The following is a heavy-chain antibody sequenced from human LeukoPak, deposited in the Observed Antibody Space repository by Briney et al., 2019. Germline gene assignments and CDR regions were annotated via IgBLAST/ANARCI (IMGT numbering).Heavy chain of an antibody. Sequence: PSQTLSLTCTVSGGSISSGGYYWSWIRQHPGKGLEWIGYIYYSGSTYYNPSLKSRVTISVDTSKNQFSLKLSSVTAADTAVYYCARLAERVWGSYRYRDNFDYWGQGTLVTVSS. D-gene: IGHD3-16*02. CDR2: IYYSGST. J-gene: IGHJ4*02. CDR3: ARLAERVWGSYRYRDNFDY. V-gene: IGHV4-31*03. CDR1: GGSISSGGYY.